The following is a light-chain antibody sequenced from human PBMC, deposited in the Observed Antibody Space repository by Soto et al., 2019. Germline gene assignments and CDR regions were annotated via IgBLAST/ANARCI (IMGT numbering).Light chain of an antibody. J-gene: IGLJ1*01. CDR2: GNS. Sequence: QLVLTQPPSVSGAPGQRVTISCTGSNSNIGAGYDVHWYQQLPGPAPKLLIYGNSNRPSGVPDRFSGSKSGTSASLAITGLQAEDEADYYCQSYDSSLSGYVFGTGTKVTVL. CDR1: NSNIGAGYD. V-gene: IGLV1-40*01. CDR3: QSYDSSLSGYV.